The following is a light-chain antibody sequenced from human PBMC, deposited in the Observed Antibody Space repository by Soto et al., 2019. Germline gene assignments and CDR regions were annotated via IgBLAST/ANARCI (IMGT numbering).Light chain of an antibody. Sequence: QSALTQPPSASGSPGQSVTISCTGTSSDVGGYNYVSWYQQHPGKAPKLMIYEVNKLPSGVPDRFSGSKSDNTASLTVSGVQAEDEAYYYCSSYAGSNYVIFGGGTKVTLL. V-gene: IGLV2-8*01. CDR3: SSYAGSNYVI. J-gene: IGLJ2*01. CDR1: SSDVGGYNY. CDR2: EVN.